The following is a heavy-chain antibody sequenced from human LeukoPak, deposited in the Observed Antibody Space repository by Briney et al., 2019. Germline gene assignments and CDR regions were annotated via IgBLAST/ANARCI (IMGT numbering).Heavy chain of an antibody. V-gene: IGHV3-9*01. CDR2: ISWNSGSI. Sequence: GGSLRLSCAASGFTFDDYAMHWVRQAPGKGLEWVSGISWNSGSIGYADSVKGRFTISRDNAKNSLYLQMNSLRAEDTALYYCAKDTWFGYWGQGTLVTVSS. J-gene: IGHJ4*02. CDR3: AKDTWFGY. CDR1: GFTFDDYA.